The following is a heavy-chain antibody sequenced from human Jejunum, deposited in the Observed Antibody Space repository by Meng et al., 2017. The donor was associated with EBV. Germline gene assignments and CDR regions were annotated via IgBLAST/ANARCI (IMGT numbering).Heavy chain of an antibody. V-gene: IGHV1-2*06. D-gene: IGHD3-10*01. Sequence: QSWTEVKKPGASVRVSCKASGYRFTTYFIHWVRQAPGQGLEWMGRINCNNGDTDYAQKFQDRVTMTRDTSITTAYMDLTGLTSNDTAFYYCARIRYGTGTDWFDPWGQGTLVTVSS. J-gene: IGHJ5*02. CDR2: INCNNGDT. CDR3: ARIRYGTGTDWFDP. CDR1: GYRFTTYF.